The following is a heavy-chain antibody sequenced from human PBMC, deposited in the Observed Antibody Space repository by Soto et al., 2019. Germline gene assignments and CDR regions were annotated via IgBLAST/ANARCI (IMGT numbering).Heavy chain of an antibody. V-gene: IGHV3-7*01. CDR1: GFTFRSYW. CDR2: TXEDKTXN. D-gene: IGHD6-13*01. CDR3: ASGGYSNSGFDH. Sequence: GXSLRLSCAASGFTFRSYWMSWVRQAPGKGLEWVAKTXEDKTXNYYVDYVKGXXTISRDNXXKSLYLQMNRLRAEDTAVYYCASGGYSNSGFDHWGQGTLVTVSS. J-gene: IGHJ4*02.